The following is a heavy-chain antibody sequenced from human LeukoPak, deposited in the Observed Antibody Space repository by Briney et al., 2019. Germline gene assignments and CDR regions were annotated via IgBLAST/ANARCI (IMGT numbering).Heavy chain of an antibody. CDR3: ARARNEILAGYYSFDY. CDR2: TYYSGST. Sequence: SETLSLTCTVSGGSISSSSYYCGWIRQPPGKGLEWIGSTYYSGSTYYNPSLNSRVTISIDTSKNQFSLRLSSVTAADTAVYYCARARNEILAGYYSFDYWGQGILVTVSP. D-gene: IGHD3-9*01. J-gene: IGHJ4*02. CDR1: GGSISSSSYY. V-gene: IGHV4-39*01.